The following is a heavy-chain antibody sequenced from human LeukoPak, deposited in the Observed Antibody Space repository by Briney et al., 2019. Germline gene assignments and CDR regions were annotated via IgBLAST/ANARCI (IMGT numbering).Heavy chain of an antibody. D-gene: IGHD4-17*01. CDR1: GFTLSSYA. CDR2: ISYDGSNK. Sequence: GGSLRLSCAPSGFTLSSYAMHWVRQAPGKGLGWVAVISYDGSNKYYADSVKGRFTSFRDNSNNTLNLQMHSLRAEATAVYYCEKEGGDYYYYYYMDVWGKGTTVTVSS. V-gene: IGHV3-30*04. J-gene: IGHJ6*03. CDR3: EKEGGDYYYYYYMDV.